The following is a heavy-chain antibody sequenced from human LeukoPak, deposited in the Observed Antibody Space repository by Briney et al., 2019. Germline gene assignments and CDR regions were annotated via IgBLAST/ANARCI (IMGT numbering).Heavy chain of an antibody. CDR1: GFTFSSYS. Sequence: GGSLRLSCAASGFTFSSYSMNWVRQARGKGLEWVSSISSSSSYIYYADSVKGRFTISRDNAKNSLYLQMDSLRAEDTAVYYCARDESCGGGDCYVPSDFDYWGQGTLVTVSS. J-gene: IGHJ4*02. CDR2: ISSSSSYI. V-gene: IGHV3-21*01. CDR3: ARDESCGGGDCYVPSDFDY. D-gene: IGHD2-21*01.